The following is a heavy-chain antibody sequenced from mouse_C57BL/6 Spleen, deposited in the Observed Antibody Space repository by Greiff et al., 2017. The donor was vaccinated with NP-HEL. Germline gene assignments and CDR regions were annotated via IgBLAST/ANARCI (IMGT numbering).Heavy chain of an antibody. J-gene: IGHJ1*01. D-gene: IGHD1-1*01. V-gene: IGHV1-76*01. Sequence: VQLQQSGAELVRPGASVKLSCKASGYTFTDYYINWVKQRPGQGLEWIARIYPGSGNTYYNEKFKGKATLTAEKSSSTAYMQLSSLTSEDSAVYFCARGVSTTVVANWYFDVWGPGTTVTVSS. CDR3: ARGVSTTVVANWYFDV. CDR2: IYPGSGNT. CDR1: GYTFTDYY.